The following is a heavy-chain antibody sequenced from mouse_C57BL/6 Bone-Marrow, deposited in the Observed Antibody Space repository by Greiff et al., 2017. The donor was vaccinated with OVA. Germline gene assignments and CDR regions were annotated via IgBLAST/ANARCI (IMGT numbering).Heavy chain of an antibody. CDR1: GYTFTSYW. D-gene: IGHD3-2*02. V-gene: IGHV1-61*01. CDR2: IYPSDSET. J-gene: IGHJ2*01. CDR3: ARGGTAQATGNY. Sequence: QVQLQQPGAELVRPGSSVKLSCKASGYTFTSYWMDWVKQRPGQGLEWIGNIYPSDSETHYNQKFKDKATLTVDKSSSTAYMQLSSLTSEDSAVYYCARGGTAQATGNYWGQGTTLTVSS.